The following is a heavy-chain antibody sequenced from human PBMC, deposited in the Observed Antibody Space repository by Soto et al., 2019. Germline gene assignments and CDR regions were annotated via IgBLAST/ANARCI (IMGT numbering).Heavy chain of an antibody. CDR1: GFTFSDYW. D-gene: IGHD2-2*01. Sequence: GGSLRLSCAASGFTFSDYWMSWVRQAPGKGPEWVANIKFDGSEKQYVDSVKGRFSISRDNSRNSLFLQMNSLRAGDTAVYYCVKDGGYCSSTTCYSPRNHYFDSWGQGTLVTVS. J-gene: IGHJ4*02. CDR2: IKFDGSEK. V-gene: IGHV3-7*03. CDR3: VKDGGYCSSTTCYSPRNHYFDS.